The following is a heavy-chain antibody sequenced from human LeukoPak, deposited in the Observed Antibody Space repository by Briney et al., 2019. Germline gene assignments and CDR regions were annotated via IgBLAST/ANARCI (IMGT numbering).Heavy chain of an antibody. Sequence: GASLRLSCAASGFTFSSYAMSWVRQAPGKGLEWVSAISGSGGSTYYADSVKGRFTISRDNSKNTLYLQMNSLRAEDTAVYYCSKSPGYCSSTSCSQKKRHRAREYNCFAPWGKGPLVTVS. D-gene: IGHD2-2*01. CDR3: SKSPGYCSSTSCSQKKRHRAREYNCFAP. V-gene: IGHV3-23*01. CDR2: ISGSGGST. CDR1: GFTFSSYA. J-gene: IGHJ5*02.